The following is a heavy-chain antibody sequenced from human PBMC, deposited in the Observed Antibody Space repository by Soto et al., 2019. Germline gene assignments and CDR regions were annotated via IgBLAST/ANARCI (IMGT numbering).Heavy chain of an antibody. V-gene: IGHV3-23*01. D-gene: IGHD6-25*01. CDR1: GFTFSSHA. J-gene: IGHJ6*02. Sequence: GGSLRLSCAASGFTFSSHAMSWVRQAPGKGLEWVSSISGGGGSTYYADSVKGRFTSSRDNSKNTMYLLMNSLRAEDTALYYCAKSAASEDDYFYYGMDVWGQGTKVTVSS. CDR2: ISGGGGST. CDR3: AKSAASEDDYFYYGMDV.